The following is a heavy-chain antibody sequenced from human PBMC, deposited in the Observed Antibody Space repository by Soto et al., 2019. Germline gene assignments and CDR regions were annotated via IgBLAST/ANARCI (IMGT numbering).Heavy chain of an antibody. J-gene: IGHJ6*02. CDR3: ARGKIFSXSSSSDYYYYGMDV. V-gene: IGHV1-2*04. Sequence: GASVKVSCKASGYTFTGYYMHWVRQAPGQGLEWMGWINPNSGGTNYAQKFQGWVTMTRDTSISTAYMELSRLRSDDTAVYYCARGKIFSXSSSSDYYYYGMDVWGQGTTVTVSS. CDR2: INPNSGGT. CDR1: GYTFTGYY. D-gene: IGHD6-6*01.